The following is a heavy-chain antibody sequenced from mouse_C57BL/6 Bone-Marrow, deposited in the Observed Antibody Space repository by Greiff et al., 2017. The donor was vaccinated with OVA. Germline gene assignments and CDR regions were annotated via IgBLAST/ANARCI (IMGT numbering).Heavy chain of an antibody. Sequence: VQLQQSGAELVRPGASVKLSCTASGFNIKDDYMHWVKQRPEQGLEWIGWIDPENGDTESASKFQGKATITADTSSNTAYLQLSSLTSEDTAVYYCTTSYYSNYPFAYWGQGTLVTVSA. J-gene: IGHJ3*01. CDR3: TTSYYSNYPFAY. D-gene: IGHD2-5*01. CDR2: IDPENGDT. V-gene: IGHV14-4*01. CDR1: GFNIKDDY.